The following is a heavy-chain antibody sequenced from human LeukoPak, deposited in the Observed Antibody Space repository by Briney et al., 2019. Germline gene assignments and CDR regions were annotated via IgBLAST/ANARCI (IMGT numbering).Heavy chain of an antibody. CDR2: IDSSGGTI. Sequence: PGGSLRLSCTASGFTFSSYEMNWVRQAPGKGLEWVSYIDSSGGTIYYADSVKGRFTISRENAKISLYLQMNSLRAEDTAVYYCARDLRTAYYYYGMDVWGQGTTVTVSS. V-gene: IGHV3-48*03. CDR3: ARDLRTAYYYYGMDV. D-gene: IGHD2-2*01. J-gene: IGHJ6*01. CDR1: GFTFSSYE.